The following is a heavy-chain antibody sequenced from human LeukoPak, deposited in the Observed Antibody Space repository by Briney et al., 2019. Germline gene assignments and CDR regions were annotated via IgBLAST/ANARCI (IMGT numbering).Heavy chain of an antibody. CDR2: IIPIFGTA. V-gene: IGHV1-69*05. CDR3: ARDLGYYYDSSGYLDY. Sequence: ASVKVSCKASGGTFSSYAISWVRQAPGQGLEWMGRIIPIFGTANYAQKFQGRVTITTDESTSTAYMELSSLRSEDTAVYYCARDLGYYYDSSGYLDYWGQGTLVTVSS. CDR1: GGTFSSYA. D-gene: IGHD3-22*01. J-gene: IGHJ4*02.